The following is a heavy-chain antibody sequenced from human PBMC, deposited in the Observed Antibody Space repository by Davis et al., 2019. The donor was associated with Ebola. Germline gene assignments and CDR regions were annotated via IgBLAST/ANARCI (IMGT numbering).Heavy chain of an antibody. CDR1: GFSLSSPGLS. D-gene: IGHD3-3*01. CDR2: VYWDGEK. CDR3: AQSRFVFDN. J-gene: IGHJ4*02. V-gene: IGHV2-5*02. Sequence: SGPTLVKPTQTLTLTCTFSGFSLSSPGLSVNWVRQPPGKAPEWLAVVYWDGEKRYSPSLHDRLTIAKDTSQNQVVLTVTNVGPMDTATYYCAQSRFVFDNWGQGILVTVSS.